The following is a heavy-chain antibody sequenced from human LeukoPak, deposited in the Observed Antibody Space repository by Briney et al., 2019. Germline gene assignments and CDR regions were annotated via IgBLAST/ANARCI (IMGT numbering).Heavy chain of an antibody. V-gene: IGHV4-39*07. Sequence: PSETLSLTCTVSGGSISSSSYYWGWIRQPPGKGLEWIGSISYSGSTYYNPSLKSRVTMSVDTSKNQFSVKLSSVTAADTAVYFCARDGLWKQNAFDIWGQGTMVTVSS. CDR2: ISYSGST. CDR3: ARDGLWKQNAFDI. CDR1: GGSISSSSYY. J-gene: IGHJ3*02. D-gene: IGHD1-1*01.